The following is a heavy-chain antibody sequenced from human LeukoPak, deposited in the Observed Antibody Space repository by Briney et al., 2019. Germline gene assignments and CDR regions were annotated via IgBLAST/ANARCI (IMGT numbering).Heavy chain of an antibody. CDR2: IKKDGSEK. V-gene: IGHV3-7*01. CDR1: GFSVSHHW. J-gene: IGHJ6*02. CDR3: ARGIIGDNYYGLDV. D-gene: IGHD1-14*01. Sequence: GGSLRLSCAASGFSVSHHWMSWVRQAPGKGLEWVANIKKDGSEKYYGDPVEGRFTFSRDNAKNSVYLQMNSVRAEDTAVYYCARGIIGDNYYGLDVWGQGTTVTVSS.